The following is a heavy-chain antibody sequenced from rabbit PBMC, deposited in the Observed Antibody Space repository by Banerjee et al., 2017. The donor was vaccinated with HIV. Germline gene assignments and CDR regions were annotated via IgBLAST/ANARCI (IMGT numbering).Heavy chain of an antibody. D-gene: IGHD4-1*01. CDR2: IYAGSSGSA. J-gene: IGHJ4*01. Sequence: QSLEESGGGLVKPEGTLTLTCKASGFDFSSNAICCVRQAPGKGLEWIGTIYAGSSGSASSACWAKGRFTISKTSSTTVTLQMTSLTAADTATYFCARDLAGVIGWNFNLWGQGTLVTVS. V-gene: IGHV1S40*01. CDR1: GFDFSSNA. CDR3: ARDLAGVIGWNFNL.